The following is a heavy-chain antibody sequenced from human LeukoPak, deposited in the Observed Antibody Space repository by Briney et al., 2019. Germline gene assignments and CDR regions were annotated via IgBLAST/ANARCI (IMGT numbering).Heavy chain of an antibody. J-gene: IGHJ4*02. CDR1: GFTFSSYA. CDR3: ERDRYYYGSGSYFDY. Sequence: GGSLRLSCAASGFTFSSYAMHWVRQAPGKGLEWVAVISYDGSNKYYADSVKGRFTISRDNSKNTLYLQMNSLRAEDTAVYYCERDRYYYGSGSYFDYWGQGTLVTVSS. CDR2: ISYDGSNK. D-gene: IGHD3-10*01. V-gene: IGHV3-30*04.